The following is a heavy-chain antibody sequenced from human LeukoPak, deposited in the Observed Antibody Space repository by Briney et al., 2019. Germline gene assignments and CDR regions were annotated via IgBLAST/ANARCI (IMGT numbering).Heavy chain of an antibody. D-gene: IGHD2-15*01. V-gene: IGHV4-30-4*01. J-gene: IGHJ4*02. Sequence: PSETLSLTCTVSGGSISSGDYYWSWIRQPPGKGLEWIGYIYYSGSTYYNPSLKSRVTISVDTSKNRFSLKLGSVTAADTAVYYCASLGYCSGGSCYFHDYWGQGTLVTVSS. CDR3: ASLGYCSGGSCYFHDY. CDR1: GGSISSGDYY. CDR2: IYYSGST.